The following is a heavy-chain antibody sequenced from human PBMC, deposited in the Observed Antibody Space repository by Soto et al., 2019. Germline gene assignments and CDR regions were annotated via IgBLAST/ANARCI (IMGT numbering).Heavy chain of an antibody. V-gene: IGHV4-31*03. CDR2: IYYSGST. Sequence: QVQLQESGPGLVKPSQTLSLTCTVSGGSISSGGYYWSWIRQHPGKGLEWIGYIYYSGSTYYNPSLKSRVTLSVDPSKNQVSLKLSSVTAADTAVYYCAREARYYYDSSGYYRNGFDYWGQGTLVTVSS. D-gene: IGHD3-22*01. J-gene: IGHJ4*02. CDR3: AREARYYYDSSGYYRNGFDY. CDR1: GGSISSGGYY.